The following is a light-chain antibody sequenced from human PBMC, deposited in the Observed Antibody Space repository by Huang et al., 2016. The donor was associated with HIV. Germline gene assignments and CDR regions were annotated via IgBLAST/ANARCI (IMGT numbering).Light chain of an antibody. CDR3: QQRSNWPLFT. J-gene: IGKJ3*01. CDR1: QSVSSS. Sequence: EIVLTQSPATLSLSPGERATRSCKASQSVSSSLAWYQQKPGQAPRLLIYDTSNRATGIPARFSGSESGTDFTLTISSLEPEDFAVYYCQQRSNWPLFTFGPGTKVDIK. CDR2: DTS. V-gene: IGKV3-11*01.